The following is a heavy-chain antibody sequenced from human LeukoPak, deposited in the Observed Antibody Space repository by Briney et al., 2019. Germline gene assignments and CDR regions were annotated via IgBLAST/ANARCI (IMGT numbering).Heavy chain of an antibody. Sequence: ASVKVSCKASGYTFTSYYMHWVRQAPGQGLEWMGIINPSGGSTSYAQKFQGRVTMTRDMSTSTVYMELSSLRSEDTAVYYCARDERDVSGWYSGSFAYWGQGTLVTVSS. J-gene: IGHJ4*02. CDR3: ARDERDVSGWYSGSFAY. D-gene: IGHD6-19*01. V-gene: IGHV1-46*01. CDR1: GYTFTSYY. CDR2: INPSGGST.